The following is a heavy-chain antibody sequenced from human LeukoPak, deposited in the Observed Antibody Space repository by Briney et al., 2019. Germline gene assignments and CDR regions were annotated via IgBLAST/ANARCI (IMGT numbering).Heavy chain of an antibody. CDR3: ARGPSRGIPRY. D-gene: IGHD2-2*02. V-gene: IGHV3-30-3*01. CDR1: GFTFSSYA. CDR2: ISYDGSNK. Sequence: GGSLRLSCAASGFTFSSYAMHWVRQAPGKGLEWVAVISYDGSNKYYADSVKGRFTISRDNSKNTLYLQMNSLRAEDTAVYYCARGPSRGIPRYRGQGTLVTVSS. J-gene: IGHJ4*02.